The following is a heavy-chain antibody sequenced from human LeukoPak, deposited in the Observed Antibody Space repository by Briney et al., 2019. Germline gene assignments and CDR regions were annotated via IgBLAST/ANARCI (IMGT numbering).Heavy chain of an antibody. D-gene: IGHD4-17*01. CDR3: ARLGGLGVTTVDY. Sequence: SETLSLTCTVSGGSISSSSYYWGWIRQPPGKGLEWIGSIYYSGSTYYTPSLKSRVTISVDTSKNQFSLKLSSVTAADTAVYYCARLGGLGVTTVDYWGQGTLVTVSS. V-gene: IGHV4-39*07. CDR2: IYYSGST. CDR1: GGSISSSSYY. J-gene: IGHJ4*02.